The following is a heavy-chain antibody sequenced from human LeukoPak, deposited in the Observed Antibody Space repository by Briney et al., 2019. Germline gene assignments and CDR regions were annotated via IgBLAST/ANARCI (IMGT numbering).Heavy chain of an antibody. CDR1: GFTFSSYT. V-gene: IGHV3-21*01. D-gene: IGHD3-22*01. Sequence: PGGSLRLSCAASGFTFSSYTMNWVRQAPGKGLEWVSSIGSRSNYIYYADSVKGRFTISRNNANNSLYLQMNSLRAEDTAVYYCARDLTYYYDSTGYISYDYWGQGTLVTVSS. J-gene: IGHJ4*02. CDR3: ARDLTYYYDSTGYISYDY. CDR2: IGSRSNYI.